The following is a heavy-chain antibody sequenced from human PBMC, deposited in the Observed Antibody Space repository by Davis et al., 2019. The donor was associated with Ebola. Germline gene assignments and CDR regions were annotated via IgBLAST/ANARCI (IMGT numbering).Heavy chain of an antibody. V-gene: IGHV4-30-2*01. Sequence: MPSETLSLTCAVSGGSISSGGYSWSWIRQPPGKGLEWIGYIYHSGSTNYNPSLKSRVTISVDTSKNQFSLKLSSVTAADTAVYYCARQGIAVAFDYWGQGTLVTVSS. J-gene: IGHJ4*02. D-gene: IGHD6-19*01. CDR1: GGSISSGGYS. CDR2: IYHSGST. CDR3: ARQGIAVAFDY.